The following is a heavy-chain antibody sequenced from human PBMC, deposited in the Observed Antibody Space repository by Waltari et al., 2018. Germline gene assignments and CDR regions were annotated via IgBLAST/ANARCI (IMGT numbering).Heavy chain of an antibody. J-gene: IGHJ5*02. V-gene: IGHV3-23*01. Sequence: EVQLLESGGGLVQPGGSLRLSCAASGFTFSSYAMSWVRQAPGKGLEWVSAISGSGGRTYYAGYVKGRFTIARDNSKNTLYLQMNSLRAEDTAVYYCAKDPYSSSWYWFDPWGQGTLVTVSS. D-gene: IGHD6-13*01. CDR2: ISGSGGRT. CDR3: AKDPYSSSWYWFDP. CDR1: GFTFSSYA.